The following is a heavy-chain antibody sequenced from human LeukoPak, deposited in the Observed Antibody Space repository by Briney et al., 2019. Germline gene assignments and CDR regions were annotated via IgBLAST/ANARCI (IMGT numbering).Heavy chain of an antibody. CDR1: GFTFSESW. Sequence: PGGSLRLSCVVSGFTFSESWMSWVRQAPGKGLGWVASLNLDGSDKYYVDSVKGRFTISRDNAKNSLYLQMDSLKTEDTAVYFCARRGFSDSRGFYPDFDYWGRGTLVTVSS. CDR3: ARRGFSDSRGFYPDFDY. CDR2: LNLDGSDK. J-gene: IGHJ4*02. D-gene: IGHD3-22*01. V-gene: IGHV3-7*03.